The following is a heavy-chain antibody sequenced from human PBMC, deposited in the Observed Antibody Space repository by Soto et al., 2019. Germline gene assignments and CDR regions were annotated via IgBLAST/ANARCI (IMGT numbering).Heavy chain of an antibody. CDR3: ARDIGYCRSGTCYREWFDP. Sequence: QVQLVQSGAEAKKPGASVKVSCKASGYTFTTHGISWVRQAPGQGLEWMGWVSGDNGHTNYTQSLQGRVTMTTDTSTNTAYMELRSLRSDDTAVYYCARDIGYCRSGTCYREWFDPWGQGTLVTVSS. J-gene: IGHJ5*02. V-gene: IGHV1-18*01. D-gene: IGHD2-15*01. CDR1: GYTFTTHG. CDR2: VSGDNGHT.